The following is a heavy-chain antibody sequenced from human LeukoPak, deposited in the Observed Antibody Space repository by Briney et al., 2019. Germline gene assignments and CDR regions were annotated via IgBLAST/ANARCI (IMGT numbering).Heavy chain of an antibody. Sequence: SETLSLTCTGSGGSIRSSSYYWGWIRQPPGKGLEWIGSIYYSGSTYYNPSLKSRVTISVDTSKNPFSLKLSSVTAADTALYYCARQARAYLLFDYWGQGTLVTVSS. CDR1: GGSIRSSSYY. CDR2: IYYSGST. J-gene: IGHJ4*02. D-gene: IGHD2-15*01. V-gene: IGHV4-39*01. CDR3: ARQARAYLLFDY.